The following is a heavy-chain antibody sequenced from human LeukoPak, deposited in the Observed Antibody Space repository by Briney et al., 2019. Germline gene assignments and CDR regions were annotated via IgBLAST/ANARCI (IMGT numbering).Heavy chain of an antibody. CDR2: ISYDGSNK. V-gene: IGHV3-30*03. CDR3: AREEGHYYGSGKFPRYYYYGMDV. D-gene: IGHD3-10*01. J-gene: IGHJ6*02. CDR1: GFTFSSYG. Sequence: GGSLRLSCAASGFTFSSYGMHWVRQAPGKGLEWVAVISYDGSNKYYADSVKGRFTISRDNSKNTPYLQMNSLRAEDTAVYYCAREEGHYYGSGKFPRYYYYGMDVWGQGTTVTVSS.